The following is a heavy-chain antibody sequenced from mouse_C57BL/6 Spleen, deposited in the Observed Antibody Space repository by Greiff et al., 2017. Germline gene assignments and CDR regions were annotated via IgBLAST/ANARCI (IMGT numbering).Heavy chain of an antibody. Sequence: EVKVVESGGGLVKPGGSLKLSCAASGFTFSDYGMHWVRQAPEKGLEWVAYISSGSSTIYYADTVKGRFTISRDNAKNTLFLQMTSLRSEDTAMYYCARPGYYGSPVLYYFDYWGQGTTLTVSS. J-gene: IGHJ2*01. D-gene: IGHD1-1*01. CDR2: ISSGSSTI. CDR3: ARPGYYGSPVLYYFDY. CDR1: GFTFSDYG. V-gene: IGHV5-17*01.